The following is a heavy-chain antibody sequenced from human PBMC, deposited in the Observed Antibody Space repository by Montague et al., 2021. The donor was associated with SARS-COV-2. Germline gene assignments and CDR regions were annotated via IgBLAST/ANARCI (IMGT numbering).Heavy chain of an antibody. CDR1: GGSIRSGSYY. J-gene: IGHJ5*02. CDR2: IYYGGST. V-gene: IGHV4-61*10. CDR3: ARLRRPDGYSYWFGP. Sequence: SETLSLTCTVSGGSIRSGSYYWSWIRQPAGKGLEWIGYIYYGGSTNYSPSFKGRVIMSVDTSNNQFSLRLTSVTAADTAVYYCARLRRPDGYSYWFGPWGQGTLVTVSS. D-gene: IGHD5-24*01.